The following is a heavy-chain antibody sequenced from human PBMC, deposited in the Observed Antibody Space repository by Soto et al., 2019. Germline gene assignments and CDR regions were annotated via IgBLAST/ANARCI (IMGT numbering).Heavy chain of an antibody. CDR2: IYYSGST. D-gene: IGHD3-22*01. CDR1: GGSISSGDYY. J-gene: IGHJ4*02. CDR3: SRGYDSSGYYHD. Sequence: SETLSLTCTVSGGSISSGDYYWGWIRQPPGKGLEWIGYIYYSGSTYYNPSLKSRVTISVDTSKNQFSLKLSSVTAADTAVYYWSRGYDSSGYYHDWGQGTLVTVSS. V-gene: IGHV4-30-4*01.